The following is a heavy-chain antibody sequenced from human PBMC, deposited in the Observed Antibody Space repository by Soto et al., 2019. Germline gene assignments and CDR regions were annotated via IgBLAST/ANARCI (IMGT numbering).Heavy chain of an antibody. J-gene: IGHJ6*02. D-gene: IGHD2-2*01. V-gene: IGHV1-69*13. CDR2: IIPIFGTA. CDR3: ARGGYCSSTSCYRFYYYGMDV. Sequence: ASVKVSCKASGGTFSSYAISWVRQAPGQGLEWMGGIIPIFGTANYAQKFQGRVTITADESTSTAYMELSSLRSEDTAVYYCARGGYCSSTSCYRFYYYGMDVWGQGTTVTVSS. CDR1: GGTFSSYA.